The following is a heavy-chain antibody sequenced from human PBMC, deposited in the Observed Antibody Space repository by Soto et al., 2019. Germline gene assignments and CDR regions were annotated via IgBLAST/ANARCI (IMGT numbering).Heavy chain of an antibody. V-gene: IGHV6-1*01. J-gene: IGHJ4*02. CDR3: ARDLTMVRGVPGLIDY. CDR1: GYSVTGNSAA. Sequence: SQTLSLTCVISGYSVTGNSAAWNWIRQSPSRGLEWLGRTYYRSKWYNEYAVSVKSRITIDPDTSKNQFSLQLNSVTPEDTAVYYCARDLTMVRGVPGLIDYWGQGTLVTVSS. CDR2: TYYRSKWYN. D-gene: IGHD3-10*01.